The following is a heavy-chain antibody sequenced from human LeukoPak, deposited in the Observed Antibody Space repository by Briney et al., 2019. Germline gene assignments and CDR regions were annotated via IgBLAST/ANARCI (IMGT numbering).Heavy chain of an antibody. CDR3: ARDRVITMIVVVETDAFDI. D-gene: IGHD3-22*01. CDR2: ISSSSSTI. Sequence: PGGSLRLSCAASGFPFNDYYMTWIRQAPGKGLEWVSYISSSSSTIYYADSVKGRFTISRDNAKNSLYLQMNSLRAEDTAVYYCARDRVITMIVVVETDAFDIWGQGTMVTVSS. J-gene: IGHJ3*02. CDR1: GFPFNDYY. V-gene: IGHV3-11*04.